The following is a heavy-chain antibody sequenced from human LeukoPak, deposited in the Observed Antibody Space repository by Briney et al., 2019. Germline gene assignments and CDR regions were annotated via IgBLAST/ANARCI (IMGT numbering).Heavy chain of an antibody. CDR3: ARETNLITILDY. V-gene: IGHV4-61*02. J-gene: IGHJ4*02. D-gene: IGHD3-3*01. Sequence: SETLSLTCTVSGGSISSGSYYWSWIRQPAGKGLEWIGRIYTSGSTNYNPSLKSRVTISVDTSKSQFSLKLSSVTAADTAVYYCARETNLITILDYWGQGTLVTVSS. CDR1: GGSISSGSYY. CDR2: IYTSGST.